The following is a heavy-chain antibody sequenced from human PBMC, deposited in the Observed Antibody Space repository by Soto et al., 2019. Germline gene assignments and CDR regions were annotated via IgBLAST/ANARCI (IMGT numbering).Heavy chain of an antibody. Sequence: GASVKVSCKASGYTFTSYGISWVRQAPGQGLEWMGWISAYNGNTNYAQKLQGRVTMTTDTSTSTAYIELRSLRSDDTAVYYCARPVTTSNYYYYYMDVWGKGTTVTVSS. CDR1: GYTFTSYG. D-gene: IGHD4-17*01. V-gene: IGHV1-18*01. J-gene: IGHJ6*03. CDR2: ISAYNGNT. CDR3: ARPVTTSNYYYYYMDV.